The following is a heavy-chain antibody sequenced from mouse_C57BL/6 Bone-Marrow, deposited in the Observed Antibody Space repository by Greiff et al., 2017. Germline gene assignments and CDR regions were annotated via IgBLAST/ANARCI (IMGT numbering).Heavy chain of an antibody. CDR2: INPSSGYT. V-gene: IGHV1-7*01. Sequence: QVQLQQSGAELAKPGASVKLSCKASGYTFTSYWMHWVKQRPGQGLEWIGYINPSSGYTKYNQKFKDKATLTADISSSTTYIQLNNLTYEDSAVYYCARYLALWGQGTTLTVSS. D-gene: IGHD5-1*01. CDR1: GYTFTSYW. J-gene: IGHJ2*01. CDR3: ARYLAL.